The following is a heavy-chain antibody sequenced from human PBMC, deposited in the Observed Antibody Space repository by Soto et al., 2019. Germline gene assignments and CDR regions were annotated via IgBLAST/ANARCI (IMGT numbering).Heavy chain of an antibody. CDR3: ARAPGHYDSGSYSYMDV. Sequence: QVQLVQSGAEVKKPGSSVKVSCKASGGTFSSYTISWVRQAPGQGLEWMGRIIPILGIANYAQKFQGRVTITADKSTSTAYMELSSLRSEDTAVYYCARAPGHYDSGSYSYMDVWGKGTTVTVSS. V-gene: IGHV1-69*02. D-gene: IGHD3-10*01. CDR2: IIPILGIA. J-gene: IGHJ6*03. CDR1: GGTFSSYT.